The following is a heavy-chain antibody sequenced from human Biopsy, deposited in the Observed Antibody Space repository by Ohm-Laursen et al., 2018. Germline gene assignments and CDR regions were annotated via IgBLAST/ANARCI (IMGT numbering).Heavy chain of an antibody. D-gene: IGHD1-14*01. Sequence: SLRLSCAAPGFTFTNAWMSWVRQAPGKGPAWVGLINRKTDGGATDYAAPVKGRFTISRDDSKNTLYLQMNSLKTEDTAVYYCTTEVGITYYYYYGMDVWGQGTTVTVSS. V-gene: IGHV3-15*01. CDR1: GFTFTNAW. CDR2: INRKTDGGAT. J-gene: IGHJ6*01. CDR3: TTEVGITYYYYYGMDV.